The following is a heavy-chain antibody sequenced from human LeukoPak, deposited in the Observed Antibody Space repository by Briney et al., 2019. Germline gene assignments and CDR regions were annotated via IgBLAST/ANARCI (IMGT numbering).Heavy chain of an antibody. CDR1: TGAFDNYA. Sequence: SVKVSSTFSTGAFDNYAVTWVRQAPGQGLEWMGAIIPIFETTNYAPKFKGRTSITADGSTGTAYMDLSSLRSEDTAIYYCARSLRVLRYFDSWGQGTLVIAS. CDR3: ARSLRVLRYFDS. D-gene: IGHD2-8*01. CDR2: IIPIFETT. V-gene: IGHV1-69*13. J-gene: IGHJ4*02.